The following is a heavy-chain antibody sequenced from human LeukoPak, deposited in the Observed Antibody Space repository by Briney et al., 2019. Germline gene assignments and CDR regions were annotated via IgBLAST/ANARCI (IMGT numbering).Heavy chain of an antibody. D-gene: IGHD3-10*01. V-gene: IGHV4-34*01. J-gene: IGHJ4*02. Sequence: SETLSLTCAVYGGSFSGYYWSWIRQPPGKGLEWIGEINHSGSTNYNPSLKSRVTISVDTSKNQFPLKLSSVTAADTAVYYCARGIWFGELLWIYWGQGTLVTVPS. CDR2: INHSGST. CDR3: ARGIWFGELLWIY. CDR1: GGSFSGYY.